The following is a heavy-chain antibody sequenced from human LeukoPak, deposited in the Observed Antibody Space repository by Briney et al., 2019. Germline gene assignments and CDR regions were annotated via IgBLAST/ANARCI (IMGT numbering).Heavy chain of an antibody. J-gene: IGHJ4*02. D-gene: IGHD6-13*01. CDR3: ARGSYSSSWKTFDH. CDR1: GFTFSSYA. CDR2: ISGSGGST. Sequence: GGSLRLSCAASGFTFSSYAMSWVRQAPGKGLEWVSAISGSGGSTYYADSVKGRFTISRDNSKNTLYLQMNSLRADDTAMYYCARGSYSSSWKTFDHWGQGTLVTVSS. V-gene: IGHV3-23*01.